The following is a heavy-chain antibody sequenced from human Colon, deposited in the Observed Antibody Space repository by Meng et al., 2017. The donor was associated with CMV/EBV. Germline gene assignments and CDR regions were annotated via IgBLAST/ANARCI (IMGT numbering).Heavy chain of an antibody. CDR3: VRVGTLASTTWDGHDY. CDR2: INPNSGDT. CDR1: TFPDNY. Sequence: TFPDNYVHWVRQAPGQGLEWMGRINPNSGDTKYAQKFQGRVTMTRDTSISTVYMELRTLTSDDTALFYCVRVGTLASTTWDGHDYWGQGTLVTVSS. D-gene: IGHD5-12*01. J-gene: IGHJ4*02. V-gene: IGHV1-2*06.